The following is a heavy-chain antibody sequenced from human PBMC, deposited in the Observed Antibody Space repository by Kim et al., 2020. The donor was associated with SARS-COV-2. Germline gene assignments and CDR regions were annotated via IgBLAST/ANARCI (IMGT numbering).Heavy chain of an antibody. Sequence: ASVKVSCKASGYTFTTFVMHWVRQAPGQRLEWMGWINPGNGHTRYSQKFQGRVTITRDTSASTAYMDLSSLRSEDTAVYYCARDWLSVLDSWGQGTLVTV. V-gene: IGHV1-3*01. CDR2: INPGNGHT. D-gene: IGHD3-16*02. J-gene: IGHJ4*02. CDR3: ARDWLSVLDS. CDR1: GYTFTTFV.